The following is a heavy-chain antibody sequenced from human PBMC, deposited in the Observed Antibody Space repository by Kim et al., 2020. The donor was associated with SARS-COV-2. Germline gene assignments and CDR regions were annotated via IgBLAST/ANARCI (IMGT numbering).Heavy chain of an antibody. D-gene: IGHD1-26*01. Sequence: NTKNAQQLQGRVTMTTDTSTSTAYMELRSLRSDDTAVYYCARGSYADFDYWGQGTLVTVSS. V-gene: IGHV1-18*01. J-gene: IGHJ4*02. CDR3: ARGSYADFDY. CDR2: NT.